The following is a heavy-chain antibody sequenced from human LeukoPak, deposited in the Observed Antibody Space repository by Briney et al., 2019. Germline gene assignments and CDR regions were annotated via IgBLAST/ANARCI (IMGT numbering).Heavy chain of an antibody. CDR2: VYYRGFT. V-gene: IGHV4-39*07. J-gene: IGHJ5*02. Sequence: PSETLSLTCTVSGDSISSSSYYWGWIRLSPGKGLEWLGSVYYRGFTYYNPSLKSRVIISVDTSKNQFSLKLSSVTAADTAVYYCARRKKRITMVRGPWSWFDPWGQGTLVTVSS. CDR1: GDSISSSSYY. CDR3: ARRKKRITMVRGPWSWFDP. D-gene: IGHD3-10*01.